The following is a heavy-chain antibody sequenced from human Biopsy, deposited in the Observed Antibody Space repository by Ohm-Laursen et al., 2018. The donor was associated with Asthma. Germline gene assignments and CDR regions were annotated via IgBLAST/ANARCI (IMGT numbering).Heavy chain of an antibody. CDR1: GYTFNSAG. CDR3: ARAVDYSHYYGIDV. D-gene: IGHD3-10*01. CDR2: ISVYNGNT. V-gene: IGHV1-18*01. Sequence: ASVKVSCNTSGYTFNSAGITWVRQSPGQELEGMGWISVYNGNTKVAQKLQDRVTMITDTSTSTAYMELRSLRSDDTAVYFCARAVDYSHYYGIDVWGQGTTVTVS. J-gene: IGHJ6*02.